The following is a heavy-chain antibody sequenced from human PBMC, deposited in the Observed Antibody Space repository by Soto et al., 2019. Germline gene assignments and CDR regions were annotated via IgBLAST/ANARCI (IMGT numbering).Heavy chain of an antibody. D-gene: IGHD3-22*01. CDR2: TKQDESEK. CDR1: GINFSSYW. CDR3: AREGSGYSVY. Sequence: GGFLRLSCAASGINFSSYWMSLVRQAPGKGLEWVANTKQDESEKFYVDSVKGRFTISRDNARNSLFLQMNSLRAEDTAIYYCAREGSGYSVYWGQGTLVTVSS. V-gene: IGHV3-7*01. J-gene: IGHJ4*02.